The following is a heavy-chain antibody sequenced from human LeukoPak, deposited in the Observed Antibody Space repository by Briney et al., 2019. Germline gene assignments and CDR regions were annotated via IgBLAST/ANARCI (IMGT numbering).Heavy chain of an antibody. D-gene: IGHD3-10*01. CDR3: ARESYGSGHNYYMDV. Sequence: PSETLSLTCTVSGGSISSGGYYWSWIRQPPGKGLEWIGYIYHSGSTYYNPSLKSRVTISVDRSKNQFSLKLSSVTAADTAVYYCARESYGSGHNYYMDVWGKGTTVTVSS. CDR1: GGSISSGGYY. J-gene: IGHJ6*03. CDR2: IYHSGST. V-gene: IGHV4-30-2*01.